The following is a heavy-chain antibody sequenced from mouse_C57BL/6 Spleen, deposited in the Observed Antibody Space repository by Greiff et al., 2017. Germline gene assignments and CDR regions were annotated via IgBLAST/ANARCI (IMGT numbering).Heavy chain of an antibody. D-gene: IGHD2-1*01. CDR3: TRENYRDSHPFDS. CDR1: CFTFSSYS. Sequence: EVQLLESRACLLQPGGSLQLSCAPSCFTFSSYSMSLVRQTPEKRLAWVAYISRGGDYIYYAETVKGRFPISRDNARNTLYLQMSSLKSEDTAMYYWTRENYRDSHPFDSRG. CDR2: ISRGGDYI. J-gene: IGHJ2*01. V-gene: IGHV5-9-1*02.